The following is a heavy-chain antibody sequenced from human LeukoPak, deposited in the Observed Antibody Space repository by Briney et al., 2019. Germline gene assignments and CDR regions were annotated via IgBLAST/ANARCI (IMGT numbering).Heavy chain of an antibody. CDR2: ISPTTGGT. J-gene: IGHJ4*02. CDR1: GYTFTGSY. V-gene: IGHV1-2*02. CDR3: ARDRDGGSAVAGNF. Sequence: ASVKVSCKASGYTFTGSYMHWVRQAPGQGLEWVGWISPTTGGTNYAQKFQGRVTMTGDTSISTAYMELSRLRSDDTAVYYCARDRDGGSAVAGNFWGQGTLVTVSS. D-gene: IGHD2-15*01.